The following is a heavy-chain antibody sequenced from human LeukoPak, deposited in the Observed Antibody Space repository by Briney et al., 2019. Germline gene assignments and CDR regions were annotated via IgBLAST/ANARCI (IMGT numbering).Heavy chain of an antibody. V-gene: IGHV3-9*01. Sequence: RAGGSLRLSCAAAGFTFDDYAMDWVRHAPGKGREWVSGIRWNSGSIGYADSVKGRFTISRDNAKNSLYLQMNSLRAEDTALYYCAKEGVVVAATEGHWFDPWGQGTLVTVSS. D-gene: IGHD2-15*01. CDR1: GFTFDDYA. J-gene: IGHJ5*02. CDR3: AKEGVVVAATEGHWFDP. CDR2: IRWNSGSI.